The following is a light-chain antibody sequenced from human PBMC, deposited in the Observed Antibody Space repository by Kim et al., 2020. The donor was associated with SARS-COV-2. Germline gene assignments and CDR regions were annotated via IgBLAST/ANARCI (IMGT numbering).Light chain of an antibody. Sequence: PGTTVSISCPRSGGSIASKYGQWYQRRPGSAPTTLVYGDDQRPSGVPDRFSASIDTSSNSASLIISGLKTEDEADYYCQSYDNDNHGVFGGGTQLTVL. CDR2: GDD. J-gene: IGLJ3*02. CDR3: QSYDNDNHGV. V-gene: IGLV6-57*03. CDR1: GGSIASKY.